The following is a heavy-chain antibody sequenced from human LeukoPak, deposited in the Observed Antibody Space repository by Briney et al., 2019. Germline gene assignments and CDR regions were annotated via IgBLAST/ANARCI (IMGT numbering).Heavy chain of an antibody. CDR3: ASQRGNYYYYYMDV. J-gene: IGHJ6*03. D-gene: IGHD3-16*01. CDR2: IYYSGST. V-gene: IGHV4-39*01. Sequence: SETLSLTCTVSGGSIRSGNYYWACIRQPPGKGLEWIGSIYYSGSTYYNPSLKSRVTISVDTTKNQFSLRLSSVTAADTAVYYCASQRGNYYYYYMDVWGKGTTVIVSS. CDR1: GGSIRSGNYY.